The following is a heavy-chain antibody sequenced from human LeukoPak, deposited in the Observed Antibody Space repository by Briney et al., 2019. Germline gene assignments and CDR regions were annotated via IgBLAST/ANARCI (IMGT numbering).Heavy chain of an antibody. J-gene: IGHJ4*02. CDR1: GFTFSSYG. Sequence: GGSLRLSCAASGFTFSSYGMHWVRQAPGKGLEWVAVIWYDGSSKYYADSVKGRFTISRDNSKNTLYLQMNSLRAEDTAVYYCAKSRFGESQYYFDYWGQGTLVTVSS. V-gene: IGHV3-33*06. CDR3: AKSRFGESQYYFDY. D-gene: IGHD3-10*01. CDR2: IWYDGSSK.